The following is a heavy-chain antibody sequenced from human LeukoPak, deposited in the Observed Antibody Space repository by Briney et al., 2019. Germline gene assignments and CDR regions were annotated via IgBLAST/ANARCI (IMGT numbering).Heavy chain of an antibody. CDR1: GGSISSYY. Sequence: SETLSLTCTVSGGSISSYYWSWIRQPAGRGLEWIGRIYASGSNNYSPSLRSRVTMSVDMSKNQFSLNLSSVTAADTAVYYCAREGGSGRALDYWGQGTLVTASS. V-gene: IGHV4-4*07. D-gene: IGHD3-10*01. CDR2: IYASGSN. J-gene: IGHJ4*02. CDR3: AREGGSGRALDY.